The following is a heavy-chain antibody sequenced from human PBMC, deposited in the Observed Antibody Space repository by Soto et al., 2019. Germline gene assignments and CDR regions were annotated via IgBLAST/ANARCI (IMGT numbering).Heavy chain of an antibody. CDR2: INHSGST. D-gene: IGHD5-18*01. V-gene: IGHV4-34*01. CDR1: GGSFSGYY. Sequence: QVQLQQWGAGLLKPSETLSLTCAVYGGSFSGYYWSWIRQPPGKGLEWIGEINHSGSTNYNPSLNSRVPISVDTSKNQVSLMLSSVTAAVTAVYYCARALGYSYGHLPIDYWGQGTLVTVSS. CDR3: ARALGYSYGHLPIDY. J-gene: IGHJ4*02.